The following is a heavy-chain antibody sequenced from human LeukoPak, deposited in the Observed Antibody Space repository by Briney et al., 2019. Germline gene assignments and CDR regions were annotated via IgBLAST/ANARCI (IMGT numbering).Heavy chain of an antibody. CDR2: ISAYNGNT. CDR1: GYTFTSYG. V-gene: IGHV1-18*01. CDR3: ARGKGYGSGSYTSVSAFDI. J-gene: IGHJ3*02. Sequence: ASVKVSCKASGYTFTSYGISWVRQAPGQGLEWMGWISAYNGNTNYAQKLQGRVTMTTDTSTSTAYMELRSLRSDDTAVYYCARGKGYGSGSYTSVSAFDIWGQGTMVTVSS. D-gene: IGHD3-10*01.